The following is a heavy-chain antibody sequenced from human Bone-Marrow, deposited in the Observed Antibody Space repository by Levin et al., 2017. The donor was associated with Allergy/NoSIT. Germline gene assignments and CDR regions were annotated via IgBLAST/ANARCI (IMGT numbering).Heavy chain of an antibody. CDR3: AKGPRYFDLGILPFDY. CDR2: ISGTGAKT. V-gene: IGHV3-23*01. J-gene: IGHJ4*02. CDR1: GFTFSTYG. D-gene: IGHD3-9*01. Sequence: SCATSGFTFSTYGVSWVRQARGKGLQWVSTISGTGAKTYYADSVKGRFTITRDNYQRTVFLQMESLRVEDTATYYCAKGPRYFDLGILPFDYWGQGTQVTVSS.